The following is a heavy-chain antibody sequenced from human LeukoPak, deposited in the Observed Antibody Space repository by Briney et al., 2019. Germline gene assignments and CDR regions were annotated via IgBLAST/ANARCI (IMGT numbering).Heavy chain of an antibody. CDR3: ASQESSSWYSRYYYYYGMDV. J-gene: IGHJ6*02. CDR1: GNTFTGYY. V-gene: IGHV1-2*02. D-gene: IGHD6-13*01. Sequence: GASVKVSCKASGNTFTGYYMHWVRQAPGQGLEWMGWINPNNGGTNYAQKFQGRVTMTRDTSISTAYMELSRLRSDDTAVYYCASQESSSWYSRYYYYYGMDVWGQGTTVTVSS. CDR2: INPNNGGT.